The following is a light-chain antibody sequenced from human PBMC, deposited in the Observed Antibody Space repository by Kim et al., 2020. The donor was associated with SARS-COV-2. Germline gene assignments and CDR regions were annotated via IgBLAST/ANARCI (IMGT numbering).Light chain of an antibody. CDR1: KRVNDN. V-gene: IGKV3-15*01. CDR2: GGS. CDR3: QQYDEWPWT. J-gene: IGKJ1*01. Sequence: EIVLTQSPGTLSVSPGERVTLSCRSTKRVNDNLAWYHQKPGQPPRLLVYGGSVTPTYIPARFSGSGSKTEYTLTVTSLQSEDFAIYYCQQYDEWPWTFGQGTKVDI.